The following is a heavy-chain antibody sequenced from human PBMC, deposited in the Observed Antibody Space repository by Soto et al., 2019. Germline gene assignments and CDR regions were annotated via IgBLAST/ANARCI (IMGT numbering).Heavy chain of an antibody. D-gene: IGHD6-19*01. CDR1: GYTFTSYG. CDR3: ARDSTLKYSSGWYGTFDY. Sequence: QVQLVQSGAEVKKPGASVKVSCKASGYTFTSYGISWVRQAPGQGLEWMGWISAYNGNTNYAQKLQGRVTMTTDTSTSTAYMELRSLRSDDTAVYYCARDSTLKYSSGWYGTFDYWGQGTLVTVS. V-gene: IGHV1-18*04. CDR2: ISAYNGNT. J-gene: IGHJ4*02.